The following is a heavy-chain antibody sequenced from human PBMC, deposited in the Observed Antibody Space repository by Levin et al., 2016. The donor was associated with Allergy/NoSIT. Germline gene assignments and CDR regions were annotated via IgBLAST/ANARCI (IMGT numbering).Heavy chain of an antibody. V-gene: IGHV1-69*06. D-gene: IGHD2-15*01. CDR2: IIPMYDTT. Sequence: WVRQAPGQGLDWMGRIIPMYDTTNFPQNFQGRVTITADKSMSTVYMELRSLTSDDTAVYYCARDDPLYCSAGACLDQWGQGTLVTVSS. CDR3: ARDDPLYCSAGACLDQ. J-gene: IGHJ5*02.